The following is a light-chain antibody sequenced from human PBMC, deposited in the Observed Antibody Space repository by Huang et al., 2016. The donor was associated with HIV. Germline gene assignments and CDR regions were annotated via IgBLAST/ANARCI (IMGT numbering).Light chain of an antibody. CDR1: QSIRTY. CDR3: QQSFTMPYT. CDR2: SAS. J-gene: IGKJ2*01. V-gene: IGKV1-39*01. Sequence: DIQMTQSPSSLSASVGDTITVSCRASQSIRTYLNWYQRRPGRAPNLLIYSASNLQGGVPTRFSASGSVTHFTLTITGLRPEDFATYYCQQSFTMPYTFGQGTKLDLK.